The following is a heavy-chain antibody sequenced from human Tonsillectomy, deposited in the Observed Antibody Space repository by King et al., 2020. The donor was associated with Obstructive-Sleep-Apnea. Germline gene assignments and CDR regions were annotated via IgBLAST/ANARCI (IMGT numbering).Heavy chain of an antibody. Sequence: VQLVESGGGLVQPGGSLRLSCAGSGFTFDAFAMYLVRQAPGKGLEWVSGITWNGDNAGYADSVRGRFTISRDNAKNSLYLHMTSLRSDDTAMYYGATVADYWGQGTLITVSS. J-gene: IGHJ4*02. CDR1: GFTFDAFA. CDR3: ATVADY. CDR2: ITWNGDNA. V-gene: IGHV3-9*01.